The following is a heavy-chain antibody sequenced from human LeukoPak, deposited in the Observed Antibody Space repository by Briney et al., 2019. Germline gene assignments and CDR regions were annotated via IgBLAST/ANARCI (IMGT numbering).Heavy chain of an antibody. V-gene: IGHV1-69*05. CDR2: IIPIFGTA. Sequence: ASVKVSCKASGGTFSSYAISWVRQAPGQGLEWMGGIIPIFGTANYAQKFQGRVTITTDESTSTAYMELSSLRSEDTAVYYCAILYGSSLGPYYFDYWGQGTLVTVSS. CDR3: AILYGSSLGPYYFDY. D-gene: IGHD6-6*01. CDR1: GGTFSSYA. J-gene: IGHJ4*02.